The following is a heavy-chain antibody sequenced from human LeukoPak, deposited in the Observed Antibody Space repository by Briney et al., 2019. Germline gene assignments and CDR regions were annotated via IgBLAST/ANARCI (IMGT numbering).Heavy chain of an antibody. D-gene: IGHD3-16*01. V-gene: IGHV3-49*03. J-gene: IGHJ4*02. CDR3: TRTGSLGELFFDY. CDR2: IRSKAYGGTT. CDR1: GFTFGDYA. Sequence: GGSLRLSCTASGFTFGDYAMSWFRQAPGKGLEWVGFIRSKAYGGTTEYAASVKGRFTISRDDPKSIAYLQMNSLKTEDTAVYYCTRTGSLGELFFDYWGQGTLVTVSS.